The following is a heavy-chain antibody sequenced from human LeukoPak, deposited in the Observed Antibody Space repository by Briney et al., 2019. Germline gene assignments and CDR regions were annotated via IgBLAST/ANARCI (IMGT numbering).Heavy chain of an antibody. CDR2: ISGSGGST. CDR1: GFTFSSYA. D-gene: IGHD6-19*01. J-gene: IGHJ4*02. CDR3: AKGQVAGPTNNRFDY. Sequence: GGPLRLSCAASGFTFSSYAMSWVRQAPEKGLEWVSVISGSGGSTYYADSVKGRFTISRDNSKNTLYLQMNSLRAEDTAVYYCAKGQVAGPTNNRFDYWGQGTLVTVSS. V-gene: IGHV3-23*01.